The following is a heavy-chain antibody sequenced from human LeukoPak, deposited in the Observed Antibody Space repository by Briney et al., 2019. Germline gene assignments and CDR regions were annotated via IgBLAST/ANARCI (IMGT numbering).Heavy chain of an antibody. CDR1: GDSISNYY. V-gene: IGHV4-4*07. D-gene: IGHD6-13*01. CDR3: ARGVVAAAGRTFDF. J-gene: IGHJ4*02. CDR2: VYASGSP. Sequence: PSETLSLTCTVSGDSISNYYWSWIRQPAGKGLEWIGRVYASGSPNYNPSLKSRVTISVDTSKNQFSLKLSSVTAADTAVYYCARGVVAAAGRTFDFWGQGTLVTVSS.